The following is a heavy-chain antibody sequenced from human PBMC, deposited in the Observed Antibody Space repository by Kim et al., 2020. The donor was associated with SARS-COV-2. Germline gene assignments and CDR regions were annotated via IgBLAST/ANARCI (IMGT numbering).Heavy chain of an antibody. D-gene: IGHD3-22*01. J-gene: IGHJ4*02. Sequence: SETLSLTCTVSGYSIISGYYWGWIRQPPGKGLEWIGSIYHSGSTYYNPSLKSRVTISVDTSKNQFSLKLSSVTAADPALYYCAGAYYDSSGYFDYWGQGT. V-gene: IGHV4-38-2*02. CDR3: AGAYYDSSGYFDY. CDR2: IYHSGST. CDR1: GYSIISGYY.